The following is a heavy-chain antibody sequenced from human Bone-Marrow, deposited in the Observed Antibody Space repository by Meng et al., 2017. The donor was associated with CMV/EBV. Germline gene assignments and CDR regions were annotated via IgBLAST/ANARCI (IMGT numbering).Heavy chain of an antibody. V-gene: IGHV3-21*01. CDR3: ARALRYRGYCSSTSCPNYYYYGMDV. CDR1: GFTFSSYS. J-gene: IGHJ6*02. D-gene: IGHD2-2*01. CDR2: ISSSSSYI. Sequence: GGSLRLSCAASGFTFSSYSMNWVRQAPGKGLEWVSSISSSSSYIYYADSVKGRFTISRDNAKNSLYLQMNSLRAEDTAVYYCARALRYRGYCSSTSCPNYYYYGMDVWGQGTTVTVSS.